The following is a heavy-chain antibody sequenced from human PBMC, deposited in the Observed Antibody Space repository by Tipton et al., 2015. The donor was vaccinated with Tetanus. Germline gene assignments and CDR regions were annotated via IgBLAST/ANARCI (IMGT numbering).Heavy chain of an antibody. CDR2: IYFSGSS. V-gene: IGHV4-39*01. J-gene: IGHJ4*02. CDR3: ARQHSREYSLDS. Sequence: LRLSCIVSGGSITNSDYYWAWIRQPPGKGLEWIGSIYFSGSSYYNPSVQSRLTLSVDTSKNHFSLTLRSVTATDTAVYFCARQHSREYSLDSWGQGALVPVSS. CDR1: GGSITNSDYY.